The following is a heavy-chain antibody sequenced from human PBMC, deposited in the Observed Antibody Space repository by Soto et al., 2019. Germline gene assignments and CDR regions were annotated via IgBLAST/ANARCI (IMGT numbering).Heavy chain of an antibody. V-gene: IGHV4-34*01. CDR2: INHSGST. D-gene: IGHD2-15*01. Sequence: QVQLQQWGAGLLKPSETLSLTCAVYGGSFSGYYWSWIRQPPGKGLEWIGEINHSGSTNYNPSLKSRVTISVDTSKNQFSLKLSSVTAADSAVYYCARGIARNYVVVVADTNFDYWGQGTLVTVSS. CDR3: ARGIARNYVVVVADTNFDY. J-gene: IGHJ4*02. CDR1: GGSFSGYY.